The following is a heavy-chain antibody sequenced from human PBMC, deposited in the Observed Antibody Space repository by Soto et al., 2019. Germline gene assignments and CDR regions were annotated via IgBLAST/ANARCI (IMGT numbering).Heavy chain of an antibody. V-gene: IGHV3-30-3*01. D-gene: IGHD3-3*01. CDR2: ISYDGSNK. Sequence: PGGSLRLSCAASGFTFSSYAMHWVRQAPGKGLEWVAVISYDGSNKYYADSVKGRFTISRDNSKNTLYLQMNSLRAEDTAVYYCARNTYVFWIGLLDYLGLGT. J-gene: IGHJ4*02. CDR1: GFTFSSYA. CDR3: ARNTYVFWIGLLDY.